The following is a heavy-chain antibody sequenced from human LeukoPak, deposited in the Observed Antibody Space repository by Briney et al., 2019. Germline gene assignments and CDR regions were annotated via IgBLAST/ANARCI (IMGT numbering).Heavy chain of an antibody. Sequence: SETLSLTCTVSGGSINSYYWSWIRQPPGKGLEWIGYIHYSGSTKYNPTLKSRVTILEDTSKNQFSLKLSSVTAADTAVYYCASRRVGYSIFDYWGQGILVTVSS. D-gene: IGHD5-24*01. CDR3: ASRRVGYSIFDY. CDR2: IHYSGST. CDR1: GGSINSYY. J-gene: IGHJ4*02. V-gene: IGHV4-59*01.